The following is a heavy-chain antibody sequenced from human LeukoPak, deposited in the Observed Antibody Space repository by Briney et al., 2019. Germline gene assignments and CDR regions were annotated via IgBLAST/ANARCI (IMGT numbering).Heavy chain of an antibody. D-gene: IGHD1-14*01. CDR2: IWYDVGNT. CDR3: AKAPEPQRRNNYFDY. Sequence: PGGSLRLSCEASGLSFSTDGMHWVSQAPGQGLKWVAVIWYDVGNTYYADSVKGRFTISRDNSKNMLYLQMSSLRADDTAVYYCAKAPEPQRRNNYFDYWGQGTLVTVSS. CDR1: GLSFSTDG. J-gene: IGHJ4*02. V-gene: IGHV3-33*06.